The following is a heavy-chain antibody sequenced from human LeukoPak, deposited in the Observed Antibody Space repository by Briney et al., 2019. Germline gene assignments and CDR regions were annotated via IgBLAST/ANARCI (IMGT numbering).Heavy chain of an antibody. V-gene: IGHV4-4*09. Sequence: SETLSLTRTVSGDSISSYYWSWIRQPPGKGLEWVGYIYTSGGTNYIPSLKGRVTISIDTSKNQFSLKLSSVTAADSAVYYCARLTRLSTSPDRYYLDYWGQGTLVTVSS. CDR2: IYTSGGT. J-gene: IGHJ4*02. D-gene: IGHD6-6*01. CDR1: GDSISSYY. CDR3: ARLTRLSTSPDRYYLDY.